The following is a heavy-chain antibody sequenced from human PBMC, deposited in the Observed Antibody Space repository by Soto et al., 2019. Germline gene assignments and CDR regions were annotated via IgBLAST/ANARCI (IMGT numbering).Heavy chain of an antibody. J-gene: IGHJ6*03. V-gene: IGHV3-48*01. D-gene: IGHD3-3*01. Sequence: GGSLRLSCAASGFTFSSYSMNWVRQAPGKGLEWVSYISSSSSTIYYADSVKGRFTISRDNAKNSLYLQMNSLRAEDTAVYYCARQELWSGYYSHLSNYYYYYYMDVWGKGTTVTVSS. CDR3: ARQELWSGYYSHLSNYYYYYYMDV. CDR1: GFTFSSYS. CDR2: ISSSSSTI.